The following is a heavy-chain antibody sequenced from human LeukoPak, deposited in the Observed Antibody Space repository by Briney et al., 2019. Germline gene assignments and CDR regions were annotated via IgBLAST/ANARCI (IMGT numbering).Heavy chain of an antibody. CDR3: ASTDYCTNGVCSFDY. D-gene: IGHD2-8*01. CDR1: GYIFTSYP. CDR2: INAGNGNT. J-gene: IGHJ4*02. V-gene: IGHV1-3*01. Sequence: ASVKVSCKASGYIFTSYPMHWVRQAPGQRLEWMGWINAGNGNTKYSQKFQGRVTITADESTSTVYMELSSLRSEDTAVYYCASTDYCTNGVCSFDYWGQGTLVTVSS.